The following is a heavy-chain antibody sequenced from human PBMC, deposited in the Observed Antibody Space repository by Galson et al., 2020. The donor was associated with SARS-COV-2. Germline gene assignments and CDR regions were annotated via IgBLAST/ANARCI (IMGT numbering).Heavy chain of an antibody. CDR2: IYYSGST. V-gene: IGHV4-39*07. CDR1: GGSISSSSYY. J-gene: IGHJ4*02. D-gene: IGHD4-17*01. Sequence: ASETLSLTCTVSGGSISSSSYYWGWIRQPPGKGLEWIGSIYYSGSTYYNPSLKSRVTISVDTSKNQFSLKLSSVTAADTAVYYCAKGGHGDYGDYWGQGTLVTVSS. CDR3: AKGGHGDYGDY.